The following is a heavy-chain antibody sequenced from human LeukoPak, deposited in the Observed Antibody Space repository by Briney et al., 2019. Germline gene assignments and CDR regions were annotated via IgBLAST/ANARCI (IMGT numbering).Heavy chain of an antibody. CDR1: GFTFSSWT. CDR2: IGGNGII. CDR3: AKGWLAKGWFDP. Sequence: GGSLRLSCAASGFTFSSWTMSWFRQAPGKGLEWGSSIGGNGIIYYADSVKGRFTTSRDNSKNTVYLQMNSLRAEDTALHYCAKGWLAKGWFDPWGQGTLVTVSS. J-gene: IGHJ5*02. D-gene: IGHD6-19*01. V-gene: IGHV3-23*01.